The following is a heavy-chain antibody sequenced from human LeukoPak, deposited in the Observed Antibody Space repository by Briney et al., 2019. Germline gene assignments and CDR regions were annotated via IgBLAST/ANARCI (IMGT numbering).Heavy chain of an antibody. CDR3: ARDRPRRYCSTTSCFTASPFAP. V-gene: IGHV1-69*13. Sequence: SVKVSCKASRGTFTNYAISWVRQAPGQGLEWMGGIIPIFATANYAQKFQGRVTITADESTSTAYMELSSLRSEDTAVYYCARDRPRRYCSTTSCFTASPFAPWGQGTLVTVSS. D-gene: IGHD2-2*02. J-gene: IGHJ5*02. CDR2: IIPIFATA. CDR1: RGTFTNYA.